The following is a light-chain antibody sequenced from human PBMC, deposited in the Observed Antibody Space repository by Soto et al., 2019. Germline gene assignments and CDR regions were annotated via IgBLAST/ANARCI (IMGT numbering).Light chain of an antibody. J-gene: IGLJ1*01. Sequence: QSALTQPASVSGSPGQSITISCTGTSSDVGGYNYVSWYQQHPGKAPKLMIYEVSNRPSGVSNRFSGSKSDNTASLTISGLQAEDEADYYCSSYTSSSTPRVFGTGTKLTVL. CDR2: EVS. V-gene: IGLV2-14*01. CDR1: SSDVGGYNY. CDR3: SSYTSSSTPRV.